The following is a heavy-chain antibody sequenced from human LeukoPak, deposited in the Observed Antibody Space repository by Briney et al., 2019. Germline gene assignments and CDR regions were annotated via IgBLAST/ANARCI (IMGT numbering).Heavy chain of an antibody. D-gene: IGHD2-21*02. J-gene: IGHJ4*02. V-gene: IGHV3-30*02. CDR3: AKSHHVTAIDY. CDR2: IRYDTSKK. Sequence: PGGSLRLSCETSGVSISSYGMHWVRQAPGKGLEWVAFIRYDTSKKYYADSVKGRFTISRDNSRNTLYLQMNSLRADDTAVYYCAKSHHVTAIDYWGQGTLVTVSS. CDR1: GVSISSYG.